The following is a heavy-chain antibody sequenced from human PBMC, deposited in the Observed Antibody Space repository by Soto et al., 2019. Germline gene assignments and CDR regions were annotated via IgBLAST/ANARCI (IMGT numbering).Heavy chain of an antibody. V-gene: IGHV1-69*01. J-gene: IGHJ6*02. CDR3: ARDRTSTLVDRCYSMDV. CDR1: GGTFSNYG. CDR2: IIPMFGTS. Sequence: QVQLVQSGAEVKKPGSSVQVSCKASGGTFSNYGISWVRQAPGQGLEWMGGIIPMFGTSNYAQKFQGRVTITADASTSTAYMELSSLRSEDKAVYYCARDRTSTLVDRCYSMDVWGQGTTVSVSS. D-gene: IGHD1-26*01.